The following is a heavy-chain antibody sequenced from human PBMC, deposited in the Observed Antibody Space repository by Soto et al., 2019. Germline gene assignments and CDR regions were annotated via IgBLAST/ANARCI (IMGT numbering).Heavy chain of an antibody. V-gene: IGHV4-34*01. CDR1: GGSFSGYY. CDR2: INPTGGT. D-gene: IGHD1-1*01. J-gene: IGHJ4*02. Sequence: SETLSLTRGVYGGSFSGYYGSWVRQSPGKGLEWIGEINPTGGTNYNPSLKSRVTISVDTSKDQFSLQLSSVTAADTAVYYCARTRATPASRNLDYWGQGTLVTVS. CDR3: ARTRATPASRNLDY.